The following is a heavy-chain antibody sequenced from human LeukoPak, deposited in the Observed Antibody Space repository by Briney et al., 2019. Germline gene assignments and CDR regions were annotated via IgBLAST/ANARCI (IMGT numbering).Heavy chain of an antibody. CDR3: ARGSSLGSGSFYHYFDY. Sequence: SETLSLTCTVSGGSISSYYWSWIRQPPGKGLEWIGYIYYSGSTNYNLSLKSRVTISVDTSKNQFSLKVSSVTAADTAVYYCARGSSLGSGSFYHYFDYWGQGTLVTVSS. D-gene: IGHD3-10*01. J-gene: IGHJ4*02. CDR1: GGSISSYY. V-gene: IGHV4-59*08. CDR2: IYYSGST.